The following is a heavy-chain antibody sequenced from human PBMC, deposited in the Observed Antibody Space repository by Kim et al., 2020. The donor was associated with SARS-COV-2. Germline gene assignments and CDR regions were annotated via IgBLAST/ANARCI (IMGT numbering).Heavy chain of an antibody. J-gene: IGHJ4*02. V-gene: IGHV1-3*01. D-gene: IGHD3-10*01. CDR3: ARDLHMVRGVNPFDY. CDR1: GYTFTSYA. CDR2: INAGNGNT. Sequence: ASVKVSCKASGYTFTSYAMHWVRQAPGQRLEWMGWINAGNGNTKYSQKFQGRVTITRDTSASTAYMELSSLRSEDTAVYYCARDLHMVRGVNPFDYWGQGTLVTVSS.